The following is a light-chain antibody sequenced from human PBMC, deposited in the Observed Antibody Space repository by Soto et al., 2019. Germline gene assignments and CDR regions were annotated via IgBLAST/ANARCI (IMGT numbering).Light chain of an antibody. V-gene: IGKV1-39*01. J-gene: IGKJ1*01. CDR2: AAS. CDR3: QQSYSTPTWT. CDR1: QSISSS. Sequence: DLQMTQSPSSLSPSVGDRVTITCRASQSISSSLNWYQQKPGKAPKLLIYAASSLQSGVPSRFSGSGSGTAFNRPISSLQPEDFATYYCQQSYSTPTWTFGQGTKVEIK.